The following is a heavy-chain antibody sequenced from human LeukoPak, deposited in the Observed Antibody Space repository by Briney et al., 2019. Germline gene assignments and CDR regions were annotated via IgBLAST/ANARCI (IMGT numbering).Heavy chain of an antibody. D-gene: IGHD1-1*01. V-gene: IGHV1-24*01. CDR3: TSGLSVRRSNNTPVDY. J-gene: IGHJ4*02. CDR2: FDPEDGET. Sequence: ASVKVSCKVSGYTLTELSMHWVRQAPGKGLEWMGGFDPEDGETIYAQKFQGRVTMTEDTSTDTAYMELSSLRSEDTAVYYCTSGLSVRRSNNTPVDYWGQGTLVTVSS. CDR1: GYTLTELS.